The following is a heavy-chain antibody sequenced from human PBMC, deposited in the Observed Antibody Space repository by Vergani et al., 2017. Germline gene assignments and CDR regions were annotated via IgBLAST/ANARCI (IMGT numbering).Heavy chain of an antibody. D-gene: IGHD3-3*01. Sequence: QVQLQESGPGLVKPSETLSLTCTVSGGSISSYYWSWIRQPPGQGLEWIGYIYYSGSTNYNPSLKSRVTISVDTSKNQFSLKLSSVTAADTAVYYGARLGGNTIFGVVIEYYFDYWGQGTLVTVSS. CDR2: IYYSGST. CDR3: ARLGGNTIFGVVIEYYFDY. CDR1: GGSISSYY. J-gene: IGHJ4*02. V-gene: IGHV4-59*08.